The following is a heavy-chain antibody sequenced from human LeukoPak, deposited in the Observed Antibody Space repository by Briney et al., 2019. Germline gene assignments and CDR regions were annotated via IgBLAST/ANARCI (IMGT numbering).Heavy chain of an antibody. CDR1: GGSFSGYY. CDR3: ARGLGFWSGYYRSWFDP. CDR2: INHSGST. D-gene: IGHD3-3*01. Sequence: PSETLSLTCAVYGGSFSGYYWSWIRQPPGKGLEWIGEINHSGSTNYNPSLKSRVTISVDTSKNQFSLKLSSVTAADTAVYYWARGLGFWSGYYRSWFDPWGQGTLVTVSS. J-gene: IGHJ5*02. V-gene: IGHV4-34*01.